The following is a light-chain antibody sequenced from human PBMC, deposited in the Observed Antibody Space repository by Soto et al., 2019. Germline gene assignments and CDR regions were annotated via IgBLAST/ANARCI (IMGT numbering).Light chain of an antibody. CDR2: EAS. CDR3: QQYKNLPPIP. CDR1: QSVSSY. J-gene: IGKJ4*01. Sequence: SQSAAALSVFPGERATLYCRASQSVSSYLAWYQAKPGQAPRLLIYEASTRATGIPARFSASGSGTKFTLTIDSLEYEDFAVHYCQQYKNLPPIPFGGGTKVDI. V-gene: IGKV3-15*01.